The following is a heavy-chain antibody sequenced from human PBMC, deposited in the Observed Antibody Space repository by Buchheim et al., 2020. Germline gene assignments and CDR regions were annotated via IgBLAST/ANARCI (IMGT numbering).Heavy chain of an antibody. J-gene: IGHJ3*02. CDR3: ARDRANAFDI. CDR2: ISGSGTPI. CDR1: GFTFKSYS. V-gene: IGHV3-48*02. Sequence: EVQLVESGGGLVQSGGSLRLSCAASGFTFKSYSMNWVRQAPGKGLEWLAYISGSGTPISYAASVKGRFTISRDKAQNSLYLQMNSLRDEDTGVYYCARDRANAFDIWGLGT. D-gene: IGHD3-10*01.